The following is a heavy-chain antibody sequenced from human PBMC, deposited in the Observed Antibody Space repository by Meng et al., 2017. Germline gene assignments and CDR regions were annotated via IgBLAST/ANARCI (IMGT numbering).Heavy chain of an antibody. J-gene: IGHJ4*02. CDR3: ARVPGGIGAADY. Sequence: QVRLQQWGAGLLKPSETLSFTCAVYGGSFSGYYWGWIRQPPGKGLEWIGEINHSGSTNYNPSLKSRVTISVDTSKNQFSLKLSSVTAADTAVYYCARVPGGIGAADYWGQGTLVTVSS. V-gene: IGHV4-34*01. CDR1: GGSFSGYY. CDR2: INHSGST. D-gene: IGHD3-10*01.